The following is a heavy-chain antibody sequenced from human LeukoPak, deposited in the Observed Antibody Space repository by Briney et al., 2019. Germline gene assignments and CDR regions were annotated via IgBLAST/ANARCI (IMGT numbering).Heavy chain of an antibody. CDR1: GGSFSISNYY. V-gene: IGHV4-61*01. CDR3: ARHGYSSPSWFDP. Sequence: PSETLSLTCTVSGGSFSISNYYWTWIRQPPGKGLEWIGYINYSGSTKYYPSLKSRVTISVDTSKNQFSLKLSSVTAADTAVYYCARHGYSSPSWFDPWGQGTLVTVSS. D-gene: IGHD6-13*01. CDR2: INYSGST. J-gene: IGHJ5*02.